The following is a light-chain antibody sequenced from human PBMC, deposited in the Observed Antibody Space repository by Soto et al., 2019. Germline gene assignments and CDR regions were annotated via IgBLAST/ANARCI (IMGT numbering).Light chain of an antibody. CDR1: QSVSSSY. V-gene: IGKV3-20*01. Sequence: EIVLTQSPGTLSLSQGERATLSCRASQSVSSSYLAWYQQKPGQAPRLLIYGASSRTTGIPHWFSGSGCWTGFTLTISRLEPEDFLVYYCQQYCSSPTFTFGPGTKVDIK. CDR3: QQYCSSPTFT. J-gene: IGKJ3*01. CDR2: GAS.